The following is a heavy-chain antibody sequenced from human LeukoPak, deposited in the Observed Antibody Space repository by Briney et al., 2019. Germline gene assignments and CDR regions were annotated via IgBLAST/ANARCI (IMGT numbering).Heavy chain of an antibody. J-gene: IGHJ4*02. CDR1: GYTFTSYA. D-gene: IGHD6-19*01. V-gene: IGHV1-3*01. CDR2: INAGNGNT. Sequence: ASVKVSCKASGYTFTSYAMHWVRQAPGQRLEWMGWINAGNGNTKYSQKFQGRVTITRDTSAGTAYMELSSLRSEDTAVYYCARDGGRSSQWLVYTTPYYFDYWGQGTLVTVSS. CDR3: ARDGGRSSQWLVYTTPYYFDY.